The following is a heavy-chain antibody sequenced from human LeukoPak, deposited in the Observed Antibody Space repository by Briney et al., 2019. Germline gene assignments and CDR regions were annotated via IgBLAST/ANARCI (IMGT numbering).Heavy chain of an antibody. Sequence: PSETLSLTCTVSGGSISSYYWIWIRQPPGKGLEWIGYIYYSGSTNYNPSLKSRVTISVDTSRNQFSLKLSSVTAADTAVYYCARVGYSSSWYTPMDVWGQGTTVTVSS. CDR2: IYYSGST. CDR3: ARVGYSSSWYTPMDV. D-gene: IGHD6-13*01. V-gene: IGHV4-59*01. J-gene: IGHJ6*02. CDR1: GGSISSYY.